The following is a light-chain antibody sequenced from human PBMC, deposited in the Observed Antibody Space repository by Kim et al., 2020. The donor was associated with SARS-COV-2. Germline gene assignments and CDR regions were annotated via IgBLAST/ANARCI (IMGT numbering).Light chain of an antibody. CDR1: QSISSW. CDR3: QQYNSYSYT. Sequence: SASVGDRITITCRASQSISSWLAWYQQRPGKAPKLLIYGASTLESGVPSRFSGSGSGTEFTLTISSLQPDDFATYYCQQYNSYSYTFGQGTKLEIK. V-gene: IGKV1-5*01. CDR2: GAS. J-gene: IGKJ2*01.